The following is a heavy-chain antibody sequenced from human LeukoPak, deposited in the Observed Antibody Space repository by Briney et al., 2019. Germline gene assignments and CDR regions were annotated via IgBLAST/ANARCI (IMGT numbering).Heavy chain of an antibody. CDR2: ISDIGGYT. V-gene: IGHV3-23*01. D-gene: IGHD2-8*01. CDR1: GFTISSYA. J-gene: IGHJ6*03. Sequence: AGGSLRLSCLASGFTISSYAMTWVRQPQGKGMEWDSVISDIGGYTYYADSVRGRFTISRDNSRNTLYLEMNSLRAEDAAIYYCAKVMVARLIRNHYYMDVWGKGTTATVSS. CDR3: AKVMVARLIRNHYYMDV.